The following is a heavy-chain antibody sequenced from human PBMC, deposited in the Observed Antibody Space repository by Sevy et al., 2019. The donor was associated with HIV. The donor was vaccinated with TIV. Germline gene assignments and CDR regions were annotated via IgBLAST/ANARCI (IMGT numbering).Heavy chain of an antibody. CDR3: ARESIATVGDFDY. J-gene: IGHJ4*02. V-gene: IGHV4-59*01. D-gene: IGHD6-13*01. Sequence: SETLSLTCTVSGGSFNNYYWSWIRQPPGKGLQWIGYIYYSGSTNYNPSLKSRVTMSLDTSKNQFPLKLSSVTAADTAIYYCARESIATVGDFDYWGQGTLVTVSS. CDR1: GGSFNNYY. CDR2: IYYSGST.